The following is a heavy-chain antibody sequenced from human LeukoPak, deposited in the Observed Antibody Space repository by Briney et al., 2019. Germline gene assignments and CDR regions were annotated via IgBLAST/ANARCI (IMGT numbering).Heavy chain of an antibody. CDR3: ARGPGGSYSGAYLDY. CDR2: LYGGDSP. J-gene: IGHJ4*02. CDR1: GFTVNINY. Sequence: GGSLRLSCAASGFTVNINYMGWVRQAPGKGLEWVSVLYGGDSPYYAASVKDRFTISTDNSKNTLYLQMNSLRAEDTAVYYCARGPGGSYSGAYLDYWGQGTLVTVSS. D-gene: IGHD1-26*01. V-gene: IGHV3-66*01.